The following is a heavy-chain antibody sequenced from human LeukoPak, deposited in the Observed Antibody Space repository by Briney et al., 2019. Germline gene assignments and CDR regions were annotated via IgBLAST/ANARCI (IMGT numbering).Heavy chain of an antibody. J-gene: IGHJ5*02. CDR1: GFTFSDYW. V-gene: IGHV3-7*01. CDR3: AREAGSSGWYIWFDP. CDR2: IKGDGSET. D-gene: IGHD6-19*01. Sequence: GGSLRLSCAASGFTFSDYWMNWVRQAPGKGLEWVANIKGDGSETYYADSVKGRFTISRDNAKNSLYLQMNSLRAEDTAVYYCAREAGSSGWYIWFDPWGQGTLVTVSS.